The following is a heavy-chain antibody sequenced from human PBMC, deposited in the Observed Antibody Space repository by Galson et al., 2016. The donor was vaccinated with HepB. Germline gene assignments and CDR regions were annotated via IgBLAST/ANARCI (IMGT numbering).Heavy chain of an antibody. V-gene: IGHV3-74*03. D-gene: IGHD2-15*01. J-gene: IGHJ4*02. CDR3: AKEPIHCSGGSCYGADFDC. CDR2: IKGDGSST. Sequence: SLRLSCAASGFTLSSYWMHWVRQAPGKGLMWVSRIKGDGSSTAYADSVKGRFTISRDNAKNTLYLQMNSLRAEDTAEYYCAKEPIHCSGGSCYGADFDCWGQGTLGTVSS. CDR1: GFTLSSYW.